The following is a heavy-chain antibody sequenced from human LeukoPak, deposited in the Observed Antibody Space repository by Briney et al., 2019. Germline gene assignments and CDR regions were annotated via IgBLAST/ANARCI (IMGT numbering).Heavy chain of an antibody. V-gene: IGHV4-59*01. Sequence: PSETLSLTCTVSGGSISSYYWSWIRQPPGKGLEWIGYIYYSGSTNYNPPLKSRVTISVDTSKNQFSLKLSSVTAADTAVYYCARESGGYCSSTSCYVWFDPWGQGTLVTVSS. CDR3: ARESGGYCSSTSCYVWFDP. J-gene: IGHJ5*02. CDR2: IYYSGST. CDR1: GGSISSYY. D-gene: IGHD2-2*01.